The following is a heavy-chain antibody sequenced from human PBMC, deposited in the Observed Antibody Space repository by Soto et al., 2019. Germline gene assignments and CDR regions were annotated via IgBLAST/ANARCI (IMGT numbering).Heavy chain of an antibody. V-gene: IGHV4-34*01. D-gene: IGHD2-15*01. CDR3: ARGGYCSGGSCYSDKNWFDP. Sequence: PSETLSLTCAVYGGSFSGYYWSWIRQPPGKGLEWIGEINHSGSTNYNPSLKSRVTISVDTSKNQFSLKLSSVTAADTAVYYCARGGYCSGGSCYSDKNWFDPWGQGTLVTVPQ. J-gene: IGHJ5*02. CDR2: INHSGST. CDR1: GGSFSGYY.